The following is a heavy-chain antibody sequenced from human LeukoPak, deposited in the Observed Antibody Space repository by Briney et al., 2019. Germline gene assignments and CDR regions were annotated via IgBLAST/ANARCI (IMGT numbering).Heavy chain of an antibody. CDR3: ARHWYGSSSWYASTGVGWFDP. CDR1: GGSISSSSYY. CDR2: IYYSGST. J-gene: IGHJ5*02. V-gene: IGHV4-39*01. D-gene: IGHD6-13*01. Sequence: SETLSLTCTVSGGSISSSSYYWGWIRQLPGKGLEWIGSIYYSGSTYYNPSLKSRVTISVDTSKNQFSLKLSSVTAADTAVYYCARHWYGSSSWYASTGVGWFDPWGQGTLVTVSS.